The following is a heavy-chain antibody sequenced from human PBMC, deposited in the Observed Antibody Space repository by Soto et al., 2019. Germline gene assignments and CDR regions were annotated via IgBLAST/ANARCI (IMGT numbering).Heavy chain of an antibody. V-gene: IGHV4-31*02. Sequence: GYIGDRGDYRSRIRQHPGKGLEWIGNIYYSGSTYYNPSLKSRVTISVDTSKIQFSLQLSSVTAVDTAVYYCARGGYYDSSGYYGYWGQGTLVTVSS. CDR1: GYIGDRGDY. CDR2: IYYSGST. D-gene: IGHD3-22*01. J-gene: IGHJ4*02. CDR3: ARGGYYDSSGYYGY.